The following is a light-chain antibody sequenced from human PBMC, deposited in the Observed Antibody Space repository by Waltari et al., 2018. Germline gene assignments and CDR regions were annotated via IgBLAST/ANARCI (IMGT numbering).Light chain of an antibody. J-gene: IGLJ3*02. V-gene: IGLV1-47*01. Sequence: QSGLTQPPSASGTPGHRVTISCSTSNSTIGNGYVNWYQQVPGTAPKLLIYKNDQLPSGVPDRFSGSKSGAAASLANSGLRSDDEADYVCAAWDDTLSGWVFGGGTKVTVL. CDR3: AAWDDTLSGWV. CDR2: KND. CDR1: NSTIGNGY.